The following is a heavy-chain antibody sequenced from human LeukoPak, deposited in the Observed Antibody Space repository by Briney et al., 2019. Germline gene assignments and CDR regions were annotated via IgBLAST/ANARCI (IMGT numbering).Heavy chain of an antibody. D-gene: IGHD2-15*01. CDR2: ISGSAGST. J-gene: IGHJ4*02. CDR1: GFTFSSYA. V-gene: IGHV3-23*01. Sequence: PGGSLRLSCAASGFTFSSYAMSWVRQAPGKGLEWVSAISGSAGSTYYADSVKGRFTISRDNCKNTLYLQMNSLRAEDTAVYYCAKDGGPGVNYSLDYWGQGTLVTVSS. CDR3: AKDGGPGVNYSLDY.